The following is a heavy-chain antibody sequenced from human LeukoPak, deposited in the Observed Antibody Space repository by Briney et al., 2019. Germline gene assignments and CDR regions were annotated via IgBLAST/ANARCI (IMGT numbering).Heavy chain of an antibody. J-gene: IGHJ3*02. CDR3: ASNNREDAFDI. CDR1: GGSISSYY. V-gene: IGHV4-59*01. CDR2: IYYSGST. D-gene: IGHD1/OR15-1a*01. Sequence: SETLSLTCTVSGGSISSYYWSWIRQPPGKGLEWIGYIYYSGSTNYNPSLKSRVTISVDTSKNQFSLKLSSVTAADTAVYYCASNNREDAFDIWGQGTMVTVSS.